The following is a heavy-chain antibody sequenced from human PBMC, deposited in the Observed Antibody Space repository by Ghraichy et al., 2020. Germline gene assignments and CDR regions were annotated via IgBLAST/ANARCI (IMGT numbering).Heavy chain of an antibody. D-gene: IGHD2-2*01. V-gene: IGHV3-7*01. CDR2: IKQDGSKK. Sequence: GGSLRLSCAASGLTFRNHWMSWVRQAPGKRLEWVANIKQDGSKKYYVDSVKGRFIISRDNAKNSLYLQMNSLRAEDTAVYYCARESSTGVPGTPSYYYYYGMDVWGQGTTVTVSS. CDR1: GLTFRNHW. CDR3: ARESSTGVPGTPSYYYYYGMDV. J-gene: IGHJ6*02.